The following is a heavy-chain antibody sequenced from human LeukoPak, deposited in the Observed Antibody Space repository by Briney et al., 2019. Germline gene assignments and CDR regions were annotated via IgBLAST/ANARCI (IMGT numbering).Heavy chain of an antibody. CDR2: INPTGGST. V-gene: IGHV1-46*01. J-gene: IGHJ4*02. CDR3: ARDREVRYYYDSSGLGDY. Sequence: ASVKVSCKASGYTFTSYYMHWVRQAPGQGLEWMGLINPTGGSTGYAQKFQGRVTMTTDTSTSTAYMELRSLRSDDTAVYYCARDREVRYYYDSSGLGDYWGQGTLVTVSS. D-gene: IGHD3-22*01. CDR1: GYTFTSYY.